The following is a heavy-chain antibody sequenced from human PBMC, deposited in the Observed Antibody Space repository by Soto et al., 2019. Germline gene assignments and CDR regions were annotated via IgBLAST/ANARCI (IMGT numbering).Heavy chain of an antibody. CDR3: ASGQCGTNCYIFEY. CDR2: MSHDGSKT. D-gene: IGHD2-8*01. J-gene: IGHJ4*02. CDR1: GFTFSSYG. Sequence: LRLSCAASGFTFSSYGFHWVRQAPGKGLEWVTLMSHDGSKTFYADSVKGRFTISRDNSKNTLYLQMNSLKAEDTAVYYCASGQCGTNCYIFEYWGQGTLVTVSS. V-gene: IGHV3-30*03.